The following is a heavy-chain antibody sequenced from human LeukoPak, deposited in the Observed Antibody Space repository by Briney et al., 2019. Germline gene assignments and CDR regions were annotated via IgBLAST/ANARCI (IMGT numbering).Heavy chain of an antibody. CDR3: ARARNYDFWSGYLYYFDY. CDR2: INHSGST. V-gene: IGHV4-34*01. D-gene: IGHD3-3*01. Sequence: SETLSLTCAVYGGSFSGYYWSWIRQPPGKGLEWIGEINHSGSTNYNPSLKSRVTISVDTSKNQFSLKLSSVTAADTAVYYCARARNYDFWSGYLYYFDYRGQGTLVTVSS. CDR1: GGSFSGYY. J-gene: IGHJ4*02.